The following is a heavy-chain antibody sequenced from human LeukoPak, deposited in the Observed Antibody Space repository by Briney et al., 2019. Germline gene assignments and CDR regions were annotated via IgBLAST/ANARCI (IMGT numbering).Heavy chain of an antibody. J-gene: IGHJ4*02. V-gene: IGHV1-69*04. Sequence: SVKVSCKASGGTFSSYAISWVRQAPGQGLEWMGRIIPILGIANYAQKFQGRVTITADKSTSTAYMELSSLRSEDTAVYYCARGSTSHCYNYWGQGTLVTVSS. CDR2: IIPILGIA. CDR3: ARGSTSHCYNY. D-gene: IGHD2-2*02. CDR1: GGTFSSYA.